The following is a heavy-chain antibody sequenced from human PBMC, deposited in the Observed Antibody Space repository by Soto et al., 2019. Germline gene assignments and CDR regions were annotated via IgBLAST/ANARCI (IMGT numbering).Heavy chain of an antibody. V-gene: IGHV4-38-2*01. CDR2: IYHSGNT. CDR1: GYSISSDYY. J-gene: IGHJ5*02. CDR3: ARQYSSSSNWFDP. Sequence: SETLSLTCSVSGYSISSDYYWGWIRQPPGKGLEWIGSIYHSGNTHYNPSLRSRVTVSVDTSKNQCSLKLSSVTAADTAVYYCARQYSSSSNWFDPWGQGTLVTVSS. D-gene: IGHD2-2*01.